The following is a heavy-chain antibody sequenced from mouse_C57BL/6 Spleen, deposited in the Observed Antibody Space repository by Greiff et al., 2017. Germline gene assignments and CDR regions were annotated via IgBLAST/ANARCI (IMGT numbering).Heavy chain of an antibody. CDR1: GFTFNTYA. V-gene: IGHV10-3*01. CDR3: VRGEYYGSSYDYYAMDY. D-gene: IGHD1-1*01. CDR2: IRSKSSNYAT. J-gene: IGHJ4*01. Sequence: EVQLVESGGGLVQPKGSLKLSCAASGFTFNTYAMHWVRQAPGKGLEWVARIRSKSSNYATYYADSVKDRFTISRDDSQSMLYLQMNNLKTEDTAMYYCVRGEYYGSSYDYYAMDYWGQGTSVTVSS.